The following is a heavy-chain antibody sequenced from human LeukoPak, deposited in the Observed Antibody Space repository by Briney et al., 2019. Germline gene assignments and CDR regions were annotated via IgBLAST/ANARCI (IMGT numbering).Heavy chain of an antibody. V-gene: IGHV4-38-2*02. J-gene: IGHJ4*02. CDR3: ARDRRFLEWLPYYFDY. CDR1: GYSISSGYY. CDR2: IYHSGST. Sequence: PSETPSLTCTVSGYSISSGYYWGWIRQPPGKGLEWVGSIYHSGSTYYNPSLKSRVTISVDTSKNQFSLKLSSVTAADTAVYYCARDRRFLEWLPYYFDYWGQGTLVTVSS. D-gene: IGHD3-3*01.